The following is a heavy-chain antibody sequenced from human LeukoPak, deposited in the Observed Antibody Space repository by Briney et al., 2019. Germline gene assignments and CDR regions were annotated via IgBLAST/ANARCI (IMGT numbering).Heavy chain of an antibody. V-gene: IGHV1-8*01. D-gene: IGHD6-19*01. CDR3: ARLPYSSGSYSYYYGMDG. J-gene: IGHJ6*02. CDR2: MNPNSGNT. CDR1: GYTFTSYD. Sequence: GASVKVSCKASGYTFTSYDINWVRQATGQGVEWMGWMNPNSGNTGYAQKFQGRVTMTRNTSISTAYMQVSSLRYEDTAVYYCARLPYSSGSYSYYYGMDGRGQRATVTVSS.